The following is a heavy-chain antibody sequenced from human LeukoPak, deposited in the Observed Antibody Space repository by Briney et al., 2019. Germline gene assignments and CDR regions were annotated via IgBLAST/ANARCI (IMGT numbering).Heavy chain of an antibody. J-gene: IGHJ1*01. Sequence: SETLSLTCTVSGVSISSYYWSWIRQPPGKGLEWIGYIYYSGSTNYNPSLKSRVTISVDTSKNQFSLKLSSVTAADTAVYYCARGSSRGSYAIPIMWGQGTLVTVSS. V-gene: IGHV4-59*01. CDR1: GVSISSYY. CDR3: ARGSSRGSYAIPIM. D-gene: IGHD1-26*01. CDR2: IYYSGST.